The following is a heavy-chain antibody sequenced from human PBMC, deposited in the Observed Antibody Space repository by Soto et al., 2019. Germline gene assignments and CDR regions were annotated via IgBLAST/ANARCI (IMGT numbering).Heavy chain of an antibody. CDR1: GYTFTGYY. CDR3: ARDTGYCSGGSCSPNWFDP. V-gene: IGHV1-2*04. CDR2: INPNSGGT. D-gene: IGHD2-15*01. J-gene: IGHJ5*02. Sequence: ASVKVSCKASGYTFTGYYMHWVRQAPGQGLEWMGWINPNSGGTNYAQKFQGWVTMTRDTSISTAYMELSRLRSDDTAVYYCARDTGYCSGGSCSPNWFDPWGQGTLVTVSS.